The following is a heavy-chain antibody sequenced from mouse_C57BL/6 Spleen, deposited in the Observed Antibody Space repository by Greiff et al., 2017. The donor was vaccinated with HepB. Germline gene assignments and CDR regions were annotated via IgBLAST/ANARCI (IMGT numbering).Heavy chain of an antibody. CDR3: ARSPYGNYVGYFDY. CDR1: GYTFTDYN. J-gene: IGHJ2*01. Sequence: EVQLQQSGPELVKPGASVKIPCKASGYTFTDYNMDWVKQSHGKSLEWIGDINPNNGGTIYNQKFKGKATLTVDKSSSTAYMELRSLTSEDTAVYYCARSPYGNYVGYFDYWGQGTTLTVSS. V-gene: IGHV1-18*01. D-gene: IGHD2-1*01. CDR2: INPNNGGT.